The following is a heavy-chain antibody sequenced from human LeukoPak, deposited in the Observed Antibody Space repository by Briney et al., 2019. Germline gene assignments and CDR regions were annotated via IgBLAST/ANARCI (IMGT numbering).Heavy chain of an antibody. D-gene: IGHD1-1*01. CDR2: INHSGIT. V-gene: IGHV4-34*01. Sequence: SETLSLTCAVYGGSFSGYFWSWIRQPPGKGPEWIGEINHSGITNYNPSLKSRLIISVDTSKNQFSLNLRSVTAADTAVYYCARAALFGTRFDYWGQGTLVIVSS. CDR3: ARAALFGTRFDY. CDR1: GGSFSGYF. J-gene: IGHJ4*02.